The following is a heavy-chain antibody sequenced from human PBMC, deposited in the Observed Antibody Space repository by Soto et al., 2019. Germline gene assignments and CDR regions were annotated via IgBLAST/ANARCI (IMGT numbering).Heavy chain of an antibody. V-gene: IGHV4-31*03. CDR2: IYYSGST. J-gene: IGHJ6*02. CDR3: ARGGHYDFWSGYYTGVYYGMDV. Sequence: SETLSLTCTVSGGSISSCGYYWSWIRQHPGKGLEWIGYIYYSGSTYYNPSLKSRVTISVDTSKNQFSLKLSSVTAADTAVYYCARGGHYDFWSGYYTGVYYGMDVWGQGTTVTVSS. D-gene: IGHD3-3*01. CDR1: GGSISSCGYY.